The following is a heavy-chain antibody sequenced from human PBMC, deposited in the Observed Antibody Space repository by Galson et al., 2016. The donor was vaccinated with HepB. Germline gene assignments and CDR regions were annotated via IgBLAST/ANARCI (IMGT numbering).Heavy chain of an antibody. CDR2: IYYRGST. V-gene: IGHV4-59*01. D-gene: IGHD2-8*02. CDR1: GDSINTYY. J-gene: IGHJ4*02. Sequence: SETLSLTCSVSGDSINTYYWSWIRQSPGKGLEWIGYIYYRGSTNYNPSLSSRVTISVDTSKNQFSLKLGSVTAVDTAVYYCARDRTDCAGGICYSYFDYWGQGTRVTVSS. CDR3: ARDRTDCAGGICYSYFDY.